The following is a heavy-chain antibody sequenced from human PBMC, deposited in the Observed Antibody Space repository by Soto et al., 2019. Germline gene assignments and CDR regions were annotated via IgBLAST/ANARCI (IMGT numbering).Heavy chain of an antibody. J-gene: IGHJ2*01. D-gene: IGHD3-22*01. Sequence: QVQLQESGPGLVKPSQTLSLTCTVSGGSISSGGYYWSWIRQHPGKGPEWIGYIYYSGSTYYNPSIKSRVTISVDTSKNQFSLKLSSVTAADTAVYYCAREAYYYDRSPDWYFDLWGRGTLVTVSS. CDR2: IYYSGST. CDR1: GGSISSGGYY. CDR3: AREAYYYDRSPDWYFDL. V-gene: IGHV4-31*03.